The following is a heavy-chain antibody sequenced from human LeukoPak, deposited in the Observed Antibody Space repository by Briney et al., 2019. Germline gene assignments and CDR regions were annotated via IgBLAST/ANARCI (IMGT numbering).Heavy chain of an antibody. CDR3: ARSEFYCSSISCSPRFYYYGMDV. J-gene: IGHJ6*02. V-gene: IGHV1-3*01. D-gene: IGHD2-2*01. CDR2: INAGNGNT. CDR1: GYTFTNYP. Sequence: GASVKVSCKASGYTFTNYPMHWVRQAPGQRLEWMGWINAGNGNTKYSQKFQGRVTITRDTSASTAYMELSSLRSEDTAVYYCARSEFYCSSISCSPRFYYYGMDVWGQGTTVTVSS.